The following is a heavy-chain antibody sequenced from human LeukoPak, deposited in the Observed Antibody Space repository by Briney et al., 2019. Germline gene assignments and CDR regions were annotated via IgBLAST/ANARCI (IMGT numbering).Heavy chain of an antibody. CDR2: IYYSGST. CDR1: GGSISSGGYY. V-gene: IGHV4-31*03. D-gene: IGHD6-19*01. Sequence: SQTLSLTCTVSGGSISSGGYYWSWIRQHPGKGLEWIGYIYYSGSTNYNPSLKSRVTISVDTSKNQFSLKLSSVTAADTAVYYCARDGSGWTFDYWGQGTLVTVSS. CDR3: ARDGSGWTFDY. J-gene: IGHJ4*02.